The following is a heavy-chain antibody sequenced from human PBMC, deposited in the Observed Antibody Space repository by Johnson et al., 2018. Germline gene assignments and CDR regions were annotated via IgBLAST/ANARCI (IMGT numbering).Heavy chain of an antibody. CDR2: INHSGST. CDR1: GGSFSGYY. Sequence: QVQLQQWGAALLKPSETLSLTCAVYGGSFSGYYWSWIRQPPGKGLEWIGEINHSGSTNYNPSLKSRVTISVDTSKNQFSLKLSSVTAADPAVYYCAWALDYYVSSGYYLTSAAFDIWGQGTMVTVSS. CDR3: AWALDYYVSSGYYLTSAAFDI. D-gene: IGHD3-22*01. V-gene: IGHV4-34*01. J-gene: IGHJ3*02.